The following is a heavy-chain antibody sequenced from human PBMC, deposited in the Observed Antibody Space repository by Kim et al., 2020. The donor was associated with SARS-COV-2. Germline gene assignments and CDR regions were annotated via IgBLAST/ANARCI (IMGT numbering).Heavy chain of an antibody. V-gene: IGHV3-33*08. Sequence: GGSLRLSCAASGFTFSSYGMHWVRLAPGKGLEWVAVIWYDGSRKYYADSVKGRFTISRDNSKNTLYLQMNSLRSEDTAVYYCARHKSGRSDYWGQGTLVTVSS. CDR1: GFTFSSYG. J-gene: IGHJ4*02. CDR3: ARHKSGRSDY. D-gene: IGHD2-15*01. CDR2: IWYDGSRK.